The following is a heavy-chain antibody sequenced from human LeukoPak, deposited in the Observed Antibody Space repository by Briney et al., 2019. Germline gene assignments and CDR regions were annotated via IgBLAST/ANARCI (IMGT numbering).Heavy chain of an antibody. D-gene: IGHD3-22*01. CDR2: KNPNTGRT. CDR1: RYTFTSYD. CDR3: ARLSQTPDYYSNGGYYYLGY. J-gene: IGHJ4*02. V-gene: IGHV1-8*01. Sequence: ASVKVSCKASRYTFTSYDINWVREAAGQGLEWMGWKNPNTGRTGFAQKFQGRLTMTRDTSISTAYMELSRLRSEDTAVYYCARLSQTPDYYSNGGYYYLGYWGQGTPVTVSS.